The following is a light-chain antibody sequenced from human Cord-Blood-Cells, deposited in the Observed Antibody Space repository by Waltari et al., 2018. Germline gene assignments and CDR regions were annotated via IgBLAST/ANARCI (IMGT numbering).Light chain of an antibody. V-gene: IGKV3-11*01. CDR3: QQRSNWPYT. CDR1: QSVSSY. Sequence: EIVLTQSPATLSLSPGERATLSCRASQSVSSYLAWYQQKPGQAPRLLIYDASNRATGIPARFSGRGSGTAFTLTISSLEPEDFAVYYCQQRSNWPYTFGQGTKLEIK. J-gene: IGKJ2*01. CDR2: DAS.